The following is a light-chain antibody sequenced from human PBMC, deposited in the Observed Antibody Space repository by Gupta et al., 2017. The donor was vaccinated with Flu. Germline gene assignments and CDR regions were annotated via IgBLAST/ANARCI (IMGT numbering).Light chain of an antibody. CDR2: LGS. J-gene: IGKJ1*01. CDR1: QSLLHSNGYNY. V-gene: IGKV2-28*01. CDR3: RQALQTPRT. Sequence: VTPGEPASISCRSSQSLLHSNGYNYLDWYLQKPGQSPQLLIYLGSNRASGVPDRFSGSGSGTDFTLKISIVEAGDVGVYYCRQALQTPRTFGQGTRLEIK.